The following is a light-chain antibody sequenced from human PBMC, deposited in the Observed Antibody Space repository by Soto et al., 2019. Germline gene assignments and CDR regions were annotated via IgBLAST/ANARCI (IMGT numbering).Light chain of an antibody. CDR1: QSVSSN. J-gene: IGKJ1*01. CDR2: GAS. Sequence: EIVMTQSPATLSVSPGERATLSCRASQSVSSNLAWYQQKPGQAPRLLIYGASTRATGIPARFSGSASGAEFTLTISSLQSEDFAVYYCQQYNIWPRAFGKGTKVEIK. CDR3: QQYNIWPRA. V-gene: IGKV3-15*01.